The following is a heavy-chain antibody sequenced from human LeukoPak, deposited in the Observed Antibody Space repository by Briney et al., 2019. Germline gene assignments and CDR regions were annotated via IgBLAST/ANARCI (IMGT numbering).Heavy chain of an antibody. CDR1: GFTVSSNY. CDR2: IYSGGTT. J-gene: IGHJ4*02. D-gene: IGHD4-11*01. Sequence: GGSLRLSSAASGFTVSSNYMNWVRQAPGKGLEWVSVIYSGGTTDYADSVKGRFTISRDNSKNTLYLQMNSLRAEDTAVYYCARDTDFDYWGQGTLVTVSS. CDR3: ARDTDFDY. V-gene: IGHV3-53*01.